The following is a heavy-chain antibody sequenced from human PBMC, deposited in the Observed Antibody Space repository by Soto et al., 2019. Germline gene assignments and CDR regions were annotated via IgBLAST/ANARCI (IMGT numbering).Heavy chain of an antibody. CDR2: IIPIFRTP. V-gene: IGHV1-69*12. CDR3: ARDKDRPRLGGNYYYIMDV. J-gene: IGHJ6*02. CDR1: GGIFSSYA. Sequence: QVQLVQSGAEVKKPGSSVKVSCKASGGIFSSYAISWVRQAPGQGLEWMGGIIPIFRTPDYAQKFQGRVTITADESTSTAYMELSSLRSEDTAVYYCARDKDRPRLGGNYYYIMDVWGQGTTVTVSS. D-gene: IGHD5-12*01.